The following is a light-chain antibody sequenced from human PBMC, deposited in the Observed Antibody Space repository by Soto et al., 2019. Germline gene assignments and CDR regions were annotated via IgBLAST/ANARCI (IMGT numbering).Light chain of an antibody. V-gene: IGKV1-39*01. J-gene: IGKJ4*01. CDR1: QSISSY. CDR2: AAS. CDR3: RQSYSTPALT. Sequence: DIQMTQSPSSLSASVGDRVTITCRASQSISSYLNWYQQKPGKAPKLLIYAASSLQSGVPSRFSGSGSGTDFTLTISSLQPEDFATYYCRQSYSTPALTFGGGTKVDIK.